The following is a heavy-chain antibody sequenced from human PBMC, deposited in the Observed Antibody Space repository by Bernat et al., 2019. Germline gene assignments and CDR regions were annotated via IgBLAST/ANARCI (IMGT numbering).Heavy chain of an antibody. CDR1: GFTFSSYA. CDR3: ARMDGAFDY. Sequence: QVQLVESGGGVVQPGRSLRLSCAASGFTFSSYAMHWVRQAPGKGLEWVAVISYDGGNKYYADSVKGRFTISRDNSKNTLYLQMNSLRAEDTAVYYCARMDGAFDYWGQGTLVTVYS. V-gene: IGHV3-30-3*01. J-gene: IGHJ4*02. CDR2: ISYDGGNK. D-gene: IGHD1-26*01.